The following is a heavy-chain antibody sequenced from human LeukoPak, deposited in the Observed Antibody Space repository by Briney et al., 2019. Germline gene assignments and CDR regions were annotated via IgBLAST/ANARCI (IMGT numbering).Heavy chain of an antibody. CDR2: IYSDGDI. J-gene: IGHJ4*01. CDR1: GFTVSDSY. D-gene: IGHD2-15*01. Sequence: GGSLRLSCAASGFTVSDSYMSWVRQAPGKGLEWVSVIYSDGDIYYADSVKGRFTISRDNFKNTLYLQMNSLRAEDTAVYYCARALCVGGIICGPAYWSQATLATVSS. CDR3: ARALCVGGIICGPAY. V-gene: IGHV3-53*01.